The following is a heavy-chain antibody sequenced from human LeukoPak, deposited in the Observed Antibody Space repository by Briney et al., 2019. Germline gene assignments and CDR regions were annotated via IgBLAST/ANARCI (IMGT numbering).Heavy chain of an antibody. D-gene: IGHD3-10*01. CDR1: GFTFSSYA. J-gene: IGHJ4*02. V-gene: IGHV3-30*04. CDR3: ARWFGELLMAFDY. Sequence: QTGGSLRLSCAASGFTFSSYAMHWVRQAPGKGLEWVAVISYDGSNKYYADSVKGRFTISRDNSKNTLYLQMSSLRAEDTAVYYCARWFGELLMAFDYWGQGTLVTVSS. CDR2: ISYDGSNK.